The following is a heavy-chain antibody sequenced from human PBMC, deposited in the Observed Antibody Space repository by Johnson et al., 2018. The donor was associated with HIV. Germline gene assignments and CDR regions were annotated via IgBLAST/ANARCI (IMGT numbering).Heavy chain of an antibody. CDR3: AREGGIVAAQGDAFDI. CDR1: GFIVSNNY. D-gene: IGHD1-26*01. V-gene: IGHV3-66*01. CDR2: LHRDGTT. Sequence: EVQLVESGGGLVQPGGSLRLSCAASGFIVSNNYMNWVRQTPGKGLEWVSILHRDGTTYYADSVKGRFTISRDNSKNTLYLQMNSLRAEDTALYYCAREGGIVAAQGDAFDIWGQGTMVTVSS. J-gene: IGHJ3*02.